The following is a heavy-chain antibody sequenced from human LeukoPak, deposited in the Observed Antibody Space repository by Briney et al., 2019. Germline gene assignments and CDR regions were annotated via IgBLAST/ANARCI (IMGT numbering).Heavy chain of an antibody. CDR1: GFTFSSYE. J-gene: IGHJ5*02. V-gene: IGHV3-48*03. CDR2: ISSSGSTI. CDR3: AREGAYCSSTSCSRFALTT. Sequence: GGSLRLSCAASGFTFSSYEMNWVRQAPGKGLEWVSYISSSGSTIYYADSVKGRFTISRDNAKNSLYLQMNSLRAEDTAVYYCAREGAYCSSTSCSRFALTTWGQGTLVTVSS. D-gene: IGHD2-2*01.